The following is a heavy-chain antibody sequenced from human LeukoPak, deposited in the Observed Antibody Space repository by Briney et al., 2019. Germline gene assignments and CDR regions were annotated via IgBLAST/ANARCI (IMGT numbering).Heavy chain of an antibody. J-gene: IGHJ6*02. CDR1: GFTFSSYA. V-gene: IGHV3-23*01. D-gene: IGHD6-13*01. CDR2: ISGSGGST. CDR3: AKRQQLVHYYYYGMDV. Sequence: AGGSLRLSCAASGFTFSSYAMSWVRQAPGKGLEWVSAISGSGGSTYYADSVEGRFTISRDNSKNTLYLQMNSLRAEDTAVYYCAKRQQLVHYYYYGMDVWGQGTTVTVSS.